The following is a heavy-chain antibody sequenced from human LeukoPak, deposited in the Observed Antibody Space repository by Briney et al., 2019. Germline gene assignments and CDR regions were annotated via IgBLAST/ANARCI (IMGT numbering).Heavy chain of an antibody. Sequence: SETLSLTCTVSGGSISGSSYYWGWIRQPPGKGLEWIGYIYYSGSTNYNPSLKSRVTISVETSKNQFSLKMNSVTAADTAVYYCARGQWFRAFWSRGTPVTVSS. V-gene: IGHV4-39*07. J-gene: IGHJ4*02. CDR3: ARGQWFRAF. D-gene: IGHD3-10*01. CDR2: IYYSGST. CDR1: GGSISGSSYY.